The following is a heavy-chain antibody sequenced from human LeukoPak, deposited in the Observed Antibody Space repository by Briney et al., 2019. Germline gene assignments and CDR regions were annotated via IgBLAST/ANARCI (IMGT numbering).Heavy chain of an antibody. D-gene: IGHD5-18*01. J-gene: IGHJ4*02. CDR1: GGSISTYY. Sequence: SETLSLTCTVSGGSISTYYWSWIRQPPGKGLEWIGYIYYSGSINYNPSLKSRVTISVDTSKNQFSLKLISVTAADTAVYYCARSRGYSYGTTFLDYWGQGTPVTVSS. V-gene: IGHV4-59*08. CDR2: IYYSGSI. CDR3: ARSRGYSYGTTFLDY.